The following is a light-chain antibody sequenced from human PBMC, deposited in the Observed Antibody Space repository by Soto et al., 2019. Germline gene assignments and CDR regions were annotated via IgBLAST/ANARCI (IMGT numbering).Light chain of an antibody. CDR3: SSYTSSSTYV. CDR1: SSDVGGYNY. J-gene: IGLJ1*01. CDR2: EVS. V-gene: IGLV2-14*01. Sequence: ALTQPASVSGSPGQSITISCTGTSSDVGGYNYVPWYQQHPGKAPKLMIYEVSNRPSGVSNRFSGSKSGNTASLTISGLQAEDEADYYCSSYTSSSTYVFGTGTKVTVL.